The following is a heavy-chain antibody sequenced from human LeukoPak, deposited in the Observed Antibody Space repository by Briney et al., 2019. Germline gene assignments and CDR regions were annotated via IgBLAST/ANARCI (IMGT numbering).Heavy chain of an antibody. CDR3: ARHEAHIAAAGRFDP. J-gene: IGHJ5*02. CDR1: GGSISSSSYY. D-gene: IGHD6-13*01. CDR2: VYYSGTT. Sequence: PSETLSLTCTVSGGSISSSSYYWGWIRQPPEKGLEWIGTVYYSGTTYYNPSLKSRVTISVDTSKNQFSLKLSSVTAADTAVYYCARHEAHIAAAGRFDPWGQGTLVTVSS. V-gene: IGHV4-39*01.